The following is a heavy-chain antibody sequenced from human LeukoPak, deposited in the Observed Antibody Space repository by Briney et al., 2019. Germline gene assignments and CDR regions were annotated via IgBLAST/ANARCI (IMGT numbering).Heavy chain of an antibody. Sequence: SETLSLTCAVYGGSFSGYYWSWIRQPPGKGLEWIGEINHSGSTNYNPSLKSRVTISVDTSKNQFSLKLSSVTAADTAVYYCAKTKYGGVWFDPWGQGTQVTVSS. D-gene: IGHD1/OR15-1a*01. CDR2: INHSGST. CDR1: GGSFSGYY. CDR3: AKTKYGGVWFDP. V-gene: IGHV4-34*01. J-gene: IGHJ5*02.